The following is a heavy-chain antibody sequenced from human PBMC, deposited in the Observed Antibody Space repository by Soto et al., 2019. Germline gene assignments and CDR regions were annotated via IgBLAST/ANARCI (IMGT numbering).Heavy chain of an antibody. CDR3: ARDGYFDY. V-gene: IGHV1-18*01. CDR2: ISASNGNT. J-gene: IGHJ4*02. Sequence: QVQLVQSGAEVKKPGASVKVSCKASGYTFTTYGIAWVRQAPGQGLKWMGWISASNGNTNYAQKHQGRDTMTKDTSTNTAYMELRSLRSDDTAVYYCARDGYFDYWGQGTLVTVSS. CDR1: GYTFTTYG.